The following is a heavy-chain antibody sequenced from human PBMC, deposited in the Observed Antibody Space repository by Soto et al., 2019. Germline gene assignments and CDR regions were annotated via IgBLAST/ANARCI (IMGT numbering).Heavy chain of an antibody. CDR1: GGTFSSYA. J-gene: IGHJ3*02. CDR3: ANGSNPGTTFYDAFDI. V-gene: IGHV1-69*06. D-gene: IGHD1-7*01. Sequence: GASVKVSCKASGGTFSSYAISWVRQAPGRGLEWMGGIIPIFGTANYAQKFQGRVTITADKSTSTAYMELSSLRSEDTAVYYCANGSNPGTTFYDAFDIWGQGTMVTVSS. CDR2: IIPIFGTA.